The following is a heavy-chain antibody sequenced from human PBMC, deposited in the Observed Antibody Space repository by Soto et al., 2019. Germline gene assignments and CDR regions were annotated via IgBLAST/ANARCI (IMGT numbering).Heavy chain of an antibody. Sequence: GSLRLSCAASGFTFSSYEMNWVRQAPGKGLEWVSYISSSGSTIYYADSVKGRFTISRDNAKNSLYLQMNSLRAEDTAVYYCAREIAVAGFDYWGQGTLVTVSS. J-gene: IGHJ4*02. CDR1: GFTFSSYE. CDR2: ISSSGSTI. CDR3: AREIAVAGFDY. D-gene: IGHD6-19*01. V-gene: IGHV3-48*03.